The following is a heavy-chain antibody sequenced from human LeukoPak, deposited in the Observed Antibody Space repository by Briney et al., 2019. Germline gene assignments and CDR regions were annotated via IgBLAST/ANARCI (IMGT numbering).Heavy chain of an antibody. D-gene: IGHD6-13*01. CDR3: AKGSLGSWYYFDY. CDR1: GFTFGSSA. Sequence: GGSLRLSCAASGFTFGSSAMSWVRQAPGKGLEWVSTFSRSGPDTYYADSVKGRFTIFRDNSKNTLYLQMNSLRAEDTAVYYCAKGSLGSWYYFDYWGQGTLVTVSS. J-gene: IGHJ4*02. CDR2: FSRSGPDT. V-gene: IGHV3-23*01.